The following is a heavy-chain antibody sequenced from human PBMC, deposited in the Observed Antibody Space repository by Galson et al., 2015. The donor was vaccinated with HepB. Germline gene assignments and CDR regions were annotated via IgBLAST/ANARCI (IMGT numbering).Heavy chain of an antibody. J-gene: IGHJ4*02. CDR3: AADLSSDYGGNWAY. CDR1: GFGFASSA. Sequence: SVKVSCKASGFGFASSAVQWVRQARGQRPEWIGWIVVGSGNANYAQKFQERVTINRDMSTSTAYMELSSLRSDDTAVYHCAADLSSDYGGNWAYWGQGTLVTVSS. V-gene: IGHV1-58*01. D-gene: IGHD4-23*01. CDR2: IVVGSGNA.